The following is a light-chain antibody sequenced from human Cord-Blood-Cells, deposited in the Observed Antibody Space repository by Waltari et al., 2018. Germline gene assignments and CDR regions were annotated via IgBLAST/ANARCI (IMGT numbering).Light chain of an antibody. J-gene: IGLJ2*01. CDR2: KDS. V-gene: IGLV3-25*02. CDR3: QSADSSGTYVV. Sequence: SYELTQPPSVSVSPGQTARITCSGDALPKQYVCWYQQKPDQAPVLGIYKDSERPSGIPGRFSGSSSVTTVTLTISGVQAGDEADYYCQSADSSGTYVVFGGGSKMTVL. CDR1: ALPKQY.